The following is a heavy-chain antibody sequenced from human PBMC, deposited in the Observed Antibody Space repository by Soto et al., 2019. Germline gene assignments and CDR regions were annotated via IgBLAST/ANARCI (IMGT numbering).Heavy chain of an antibody. J-gene: IGHJ4*02. D-gene: IGHD6-6*01. CDR3: ASEYSCVWFVHRSSSDTYYFDY. Sequence: SETLSLTCTVSGGSISSSSYYWGWIRQPPGKGLEWIGSIYYSGSTYYNPSLKSRVTISVDTSKNQFSLKLSSVTAADSAVYYCASEYSCVWFVHRSSSDTYYFDYWGQGTLVTVSS. V-gene: IGHV4-39*07. CDR1: GGSISSSSYY. CDR2: IYYSGST.